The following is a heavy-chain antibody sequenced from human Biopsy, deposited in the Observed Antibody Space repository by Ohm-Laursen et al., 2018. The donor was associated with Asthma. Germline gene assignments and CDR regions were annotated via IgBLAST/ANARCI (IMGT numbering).Heavy chain of an antibody. D-gene: IGHD5-12*01. Sequence: VSSVKVSCKASGDSFSNYAISWVRQAPGQGLECMGGLIPVLGTPDHAQMFEGRVTITADESTSTAYMELSSRSSEDTAVYYCARGYSGSDRIVYYYSGLEVWGQGTTVTVSS. CDR1: GDSFSNYA. V-gene: IGHV1-69*01. J-gene: IGHJ6*02. CDR2: LIPVLGTP. CDR3: ARGYSGSDRIVYYYSGLEV.